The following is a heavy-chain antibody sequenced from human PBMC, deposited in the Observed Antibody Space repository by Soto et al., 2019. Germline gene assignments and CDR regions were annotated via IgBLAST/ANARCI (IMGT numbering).Heavy chain of an antibody. CDR3: ACTIDYYDGGAYYDFDH. V-gene: IGHV3-23*01. CDR1: GFIFSSYA. J-gene: IGHJ4*02. CDR2: ISGGGGST. D-gene: IGHD3-22*01. Sequence: EIEVLESGGDSVQPGGSLRLSCAASGFIFSSYAMNWVRQAPVKWLEWVSTISGGGGSTYYADSVKGRFTISRDNSKSTLFLQMNRLRVEDTAVYYCACTIDYYDGGAYYDFDHWGPGTLVTVSS.